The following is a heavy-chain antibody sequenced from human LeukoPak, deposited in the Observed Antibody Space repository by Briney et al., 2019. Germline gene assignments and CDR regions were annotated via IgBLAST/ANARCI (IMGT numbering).Heavy chain of an antibody. D-gene: IGHD2-15*01. V-gene: IGHV1-46*01. CDR2: INPSGGST. J-gene: IGHJ4*02. Sequence: ASVKVSCKASGYTFTSYYIHWVRQAPGQGLEWMGIINPSGGSTNYAQKFQGRVTVTRDTSTSTVYMELSSLRSEDTAVYYCARGDCSRGSCSLLDHWGQGTLVTVSS. CDR1: GYTFTSYY. CDR3: ARGDCSRGSCSLLDH.